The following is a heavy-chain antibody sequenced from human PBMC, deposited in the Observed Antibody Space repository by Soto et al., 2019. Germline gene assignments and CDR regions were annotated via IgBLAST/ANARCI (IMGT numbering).Heavy chain of an antibody. V-gene: IGHV1-69*08. CDR3: AREIAVAGKTSDVFDI. J-gene: IGHJ3*02. CDR2: IVPILGIG. Sequence: QVQLVQSGAEVKKPGSSVKVSCKASGGTFSRYTFSWVRQAPGQGLEWMGRIVPILGIGNYAQKFQGSVTRTADKSTMTAYMEQSSLRSEETAVYYCAREIAVAGKTSDVFDIWGQGTMVTVSS. CDR1: GGTFSRYT. D-gene: IGHD6-19*01.